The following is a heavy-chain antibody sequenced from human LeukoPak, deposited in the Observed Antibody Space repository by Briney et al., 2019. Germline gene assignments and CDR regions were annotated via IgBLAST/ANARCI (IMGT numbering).Heavy chain of an antibody. CDR1: GGSISSGGYS. J-gene: IGHJ2*01. CDR2: IYHSGST. CDR3: ARVWGIVGSQRDWYFDL. D-gene: IGHD1-26*01. V-gene: IGHV4-30-2*01. Sequence: SETLSLTCAVSGGSISSGGYSWSWIRQPPGKGLEWIGYIYHSGSTNYNPSLKSRVTISVDKSKNQFSLKLSSVTAADTAVYYCARVWGIVGSQRDWYFDLWGRGTLVTVSS.